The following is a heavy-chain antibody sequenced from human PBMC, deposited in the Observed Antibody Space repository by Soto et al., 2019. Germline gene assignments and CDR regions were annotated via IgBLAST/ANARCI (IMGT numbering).Heavy chain of an antibody. Sequence: QVQLVQSGAEVQKPGSSVKVSCKASGGTFSSYAISWVRQAPGQGLEWMGGIIPIFSTANYAQKFQGRVTITADESTSTAYMELSSLRSEDTAVYYCARRGDPYSSSWYYFDYWGQGTLVTVSS. J-gene: IGHJ4*02. CDR3: ARRGDPYSSSWYYFDY. D-gene: IGHD6-13*01. V-gene: IGHV1-69*01. CDR1: GGTFSSYA. CDR2: IIPIFSTA.